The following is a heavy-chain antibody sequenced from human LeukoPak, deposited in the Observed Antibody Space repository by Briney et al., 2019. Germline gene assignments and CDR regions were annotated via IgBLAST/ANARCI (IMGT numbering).Heavy chain of an antibody. CDR3: AKEKAIGTINCGLDV. CDR2: IAYDGSNK. V-gene: IGHV3-30*18. Sequence: GGSLRLSCAASGFTFDTYGMLWVRQAPGKGLEWVSVIAYDGSNKYYADSVNGRFTISRDNSKNTLYLQMNSLRGEDTAVYYCAKEKAIGTINCGLDVWGQGTTVTVSS. CDR1: GFTFDTYG. J-gene: IGHJ6*02. D-gene: IGHD1-1*01.